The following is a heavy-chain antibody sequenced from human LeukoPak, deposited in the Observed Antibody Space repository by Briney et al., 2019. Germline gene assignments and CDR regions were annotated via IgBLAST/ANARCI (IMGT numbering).Heavy chain of an antibody. V-gene: IGHV1-18*04. CDR3: VRDSRWLQLRTYDAFDI. D-gene: IGHD5-24*01. J-gene: IGHJ3*02. CDR1: GYTFVNFA. CDR2: ISGYDGTT. Sequence: ASVKLSCKSSGYTFVNFAISWVRQAPGQGLEWMGWISGYDGTTKYAERFRDRVTVTTDTSATTAYLDLRSLRSDDTAVYYCVRDSRWLQLRTYDAFDIWGQGSMVIVSS.